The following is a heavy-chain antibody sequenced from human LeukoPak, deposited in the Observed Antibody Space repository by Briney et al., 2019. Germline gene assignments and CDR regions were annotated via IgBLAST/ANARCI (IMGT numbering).Heavy chain of an antibody. D-gene: IGHD5-24*01. V-gene: IGHV3-21*04. CDR2: ISSSSSYI. CDR1: GFTFSSYS. Sequence: GGSLRLSCAASGFTFSSYSMNWVRQAPGKGLEWVSSISSSSSYIYYADSVKGRFTISRDNAKNSLYLQMNSLRAEDTAVYYCAKVGEMNYYYYYYMDVWGKGTTVTVSS. CDR3: AKVGEMNYYYYYYMDV. J-gene: IGHJ6*03.